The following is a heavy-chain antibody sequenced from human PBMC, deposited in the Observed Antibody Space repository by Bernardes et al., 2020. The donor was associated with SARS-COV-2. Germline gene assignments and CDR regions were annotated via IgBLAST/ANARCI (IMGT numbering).Heavy chain of an antibody. CDR2: INPNSGGT. V-gene: IGHV1-2*02. J-gene: IGHJ6*02. Sequence: ASVKVSCKASGYTFTGYYMHWVRQAPGQGLEWMGWINPNSGGTNYAQKFQGRVTMTRDTSISTAYMELSRLRSDDTAVYYCARDHLTGYYGMDVWGQGTTVTVSS. CDR3: ARDHLTGYYGMDV. CDR1: GYTFTGYY.